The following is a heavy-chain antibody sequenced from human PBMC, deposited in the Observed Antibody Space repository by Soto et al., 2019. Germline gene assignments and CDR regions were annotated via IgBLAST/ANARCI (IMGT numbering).Heavy chain of an antibody. V-gene: IGHV3-21*01. CDR1: GLTFSSYS. D-gene: IGHD3-10*01. Sequence: EVQLVESGGGLVKPGGSLRLSCAASGLTFSSYSMNWVRQAPGKGLEWVSSISSSSSYIYYADSVKVRFTISRDNAKNSLYLQMNSLRAEDTAVYYCVRPGHYFYYYMDVWGKGTTVTVSS. J-gene: IGHJ6*03. CDR3: VRPGHYFYYYMDV. CDR2: ISSSSSYI.